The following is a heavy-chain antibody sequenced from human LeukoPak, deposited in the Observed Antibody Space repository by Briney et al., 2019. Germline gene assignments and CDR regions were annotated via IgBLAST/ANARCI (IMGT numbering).Heavy chain of an antibody. CDR1: GFTFSSYG. Sequence: GRSLRLSCAASGFTFSSYGMHWVRQAPGKGLGWVAVISYDGSNKYYADSVKGRFTISRDNSKNTLYLQMNSLRAEDTAVYYCAKLGLGEAMATDFDYWGQGTLVTVSS. CDR3: AKLGLGEAMATDFDY. V-gene: IGHV3-30*18. J-gene: IGHJ4*02. D-gene: IGHD5-18*01. CDR2: ISYDGSNK.